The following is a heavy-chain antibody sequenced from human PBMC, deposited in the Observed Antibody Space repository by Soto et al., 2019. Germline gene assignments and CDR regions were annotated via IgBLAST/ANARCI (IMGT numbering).Heavy chain of an antibody. CDR3: ARDNYDFWSGYSTNFDY. D-gene: IGHD3-3*01. Sequence: PGGSLRLSCAASGFTFSSYSMNWVRQAPGKGLEWVSSISSSSSYIYYADSVKGRFTISRDNTKNSLYLQMNSLRAEDTAVYYCARDNYDFWSGYSTNFDYWGQGTLVTV. J-gene: IGHJ4*02. V-gene: IGHV3-21*01. CDR1: GFTFSSYS. CDR2: ISSSSSYI.